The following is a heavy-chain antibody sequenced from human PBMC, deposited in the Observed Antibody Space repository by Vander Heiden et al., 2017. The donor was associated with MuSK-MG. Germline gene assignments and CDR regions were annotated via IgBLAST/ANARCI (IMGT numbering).Heavy chain of an antibody. CDR3: ARMTTVKNSVDY. CDR1: GGSISSGGYY. CDR2: IYYRGRT. V-gene: IGHV4-31*03. Sequence: QVQLQESGPGLVKPSQTLSLTCTVSGGSISSGGYYWSWIRQHPGKGLEWIGYIYYRGRTYYYPSLKSRVTISVDTSKNQFSLKLSSVTAADTAVYYCARMTTVKNSVDYWGQGTLVTVSS. D-gene: IGHD4-17*01. J-gene: IGHJ4*02.